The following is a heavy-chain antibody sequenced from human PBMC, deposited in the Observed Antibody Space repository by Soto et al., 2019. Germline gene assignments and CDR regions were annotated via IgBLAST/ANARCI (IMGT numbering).Heavy chain of an antibody. CDR1: GFTFSSYA. J-gene: IGHJ4*02. CDR2: IGGRVFTT. CDR3: AKRGDDFLSGYYYYFDY. D-gene: IGHD3-3*01. Sequence: GGSLRLSCAASGFTFSSYAMSWVRQAPGKGLEWVSVIGGRVFTTYYADSVRGRFTISRDNSKNTLYLQMNSLRVEDTAVYYCAKRGDDFLSGYYYYFDYWGLGTLVTVSS. V-gene: IGHV3-23*01.